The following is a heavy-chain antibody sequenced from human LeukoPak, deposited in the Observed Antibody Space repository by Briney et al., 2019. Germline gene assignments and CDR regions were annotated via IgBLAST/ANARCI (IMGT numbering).Heavy chain of an antibody. Sequence: GGSLRLSCAASGFTFSDYYMSWIRQAPGKGLEWVSYISSSGSTIYYADSVKGRFTISRDNAKNSLYLQMNSLRAEDTAVYYCARGRGSSGWHSREYYYYYYGMDVWGQGTTVTVSS. CDR2: ISSSGSTI. CDR1: GFTFSDYY. V-gene: IGHV3-11*01. J-gene: IGHJ6*02. D-gene: IGHD6-19*01. CDR3: ARGRGSSGWHSREYYYYYYGMDV.